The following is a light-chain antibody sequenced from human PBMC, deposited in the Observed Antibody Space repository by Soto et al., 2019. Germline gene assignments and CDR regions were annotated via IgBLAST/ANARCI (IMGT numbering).Light chain of an antibody. CDR2: GAS. CDR1: ESVANY. J-gene: IGKJ1*01. CDR3: QQSYTSWWT. V-gene: IGKV3D-15*01. Sequence: EVVMTQSPATLSVSPGERATLSCRASESVANYLAWYQQRLGQAPRLLIYGASSGATGIPDRFSGSGSGTDFTLTISSLQPEDFATYYCQQSYTSWWTFGQGTKVDIK.